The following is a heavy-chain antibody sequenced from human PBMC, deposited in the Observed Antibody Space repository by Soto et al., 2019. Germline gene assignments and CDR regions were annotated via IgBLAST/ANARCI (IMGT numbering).Heavy chain of an antibody. D-gene: IGHD4-17*01. CDR3: AREGSLYVDSVSNCFHY. Sequence: PGGSLRLSCAASGFTFSSYSMNWVRQAPGKGLEWVSSISTTSSFIYSADSVKGRFTISRDNAKNSLYLQMNSLRAEDTAVYYCAREGSLYVDSVSNCFHYWGQGTLVTVS. CDR1: GFTFSSYS. J-gene: IGHJ4*02. V-gene: IGHV3-21*01. CDR2: ISTTSSFI.